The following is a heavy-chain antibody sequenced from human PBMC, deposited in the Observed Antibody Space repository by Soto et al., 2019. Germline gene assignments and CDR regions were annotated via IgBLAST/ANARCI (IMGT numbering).Heavy chain of an antibody. CDR2: IIPIFGTA. CDR3: ARGLRGYSYAWVHGMDV. Sequence: SVKVSCKAPGGTFSSYAISWVRQAPGQGLEWMGGIIPIFGTANYAQKFQGRVTITADESTSTAYMELSSLRSEDTAVYYCARGLRGYSYAWVHGMDVWGQGTTVTVSS. V-gene: IGHV1-69*13. D-gene: IGHD5-18*01. CDR1: GGTFSSYA. J-gene: IGHJ6*02.